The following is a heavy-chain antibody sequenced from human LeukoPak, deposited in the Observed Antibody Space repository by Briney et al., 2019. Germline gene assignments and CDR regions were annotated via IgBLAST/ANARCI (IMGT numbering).Heavy chain of an antibody. CDR1: GFTFDDYA. V-gene: IGHV3-9*01. CDR2: ISWNSGSI. D-gene: IGHD4-17*01. Sequence: GRSLRLSCAASGFTFDDYAMHWVRQAPGKGLEWVSGISWNSGSIGYADSVKGRFTISRDNSKNTLYLQMNSLRAEDTAVYYCARDRGDSSLDYWGQGTLATVSS. J-gene: IGHJ4*02. CDR3: ARDRGDSSLDY.